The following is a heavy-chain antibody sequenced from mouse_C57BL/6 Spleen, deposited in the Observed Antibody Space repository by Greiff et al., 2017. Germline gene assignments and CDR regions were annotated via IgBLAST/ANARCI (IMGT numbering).Heavy chain of an antibody. Sequence: QVQLQQPGAELVRPGTSVKVSCKASGYAFTNYLIEWVKQRPGQGLEWIGVINPGSGGTNYNEKFKGKATLTADKSSSTAYMQLSSLTSEDSAVYFCAREGGSSYFDYWGQGTTLTVSS. V-gene: IGHV1-54*01. J-gene: IGHJ2*01. D-gene: IGHD1-1*01. CDR2: INPGSGGT. CDR1: GYAFTNYL. CDR3: AREGGSSYFDY.